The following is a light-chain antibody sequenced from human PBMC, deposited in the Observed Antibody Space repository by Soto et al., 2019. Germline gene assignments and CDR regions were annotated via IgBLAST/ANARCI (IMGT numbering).Light chain of an antibody. Sequence: VLTQCPGTRSLSPGERATLSCRASQTVRNNYLAWYQQKPCQAPRLLIYGASTRATGIPARFSGSGSGTEFTLTISSMKSEDFAVDDCQQYNNWRTFGQGTKVDIK. CDR1: QTVRNN. CDR3: QQYNNWRT. J-gene: IGKJ1*01. V-gene: IGKV3-15*01. CDR2: GAS.